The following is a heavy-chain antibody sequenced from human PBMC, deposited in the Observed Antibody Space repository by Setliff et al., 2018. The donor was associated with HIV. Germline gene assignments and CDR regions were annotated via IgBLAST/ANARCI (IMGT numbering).Heavy chain of an antibody. CDR2: IHSGGTTT. Sequence: GASVKVSCAASGFTFSSYGMTWVRQAPGKGLEWVSVIHSGGTTTYYADSVKGRFSISRDNSRNTLYLQMDSLKDDDTAVYYCAKGGLGFPFDSWGRGSLVTVSS. D-gene: IGHD6-19*01. CDR3: AKGGLGFPFDS. CDR1: GFTFSSYG. J-gene: IGHJ4*02. V-gene: IGHV3-23*03.